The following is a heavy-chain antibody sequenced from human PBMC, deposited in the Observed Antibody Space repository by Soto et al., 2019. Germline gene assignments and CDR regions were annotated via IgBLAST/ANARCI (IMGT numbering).Heavy chain of an antibody. CDR1: GYIFTNYW. V-gene: IGHV5-51*01. J-gene: IGHJ6*02. D-gene: IGHD4-17*01. CDR3: ARDPYGDYDAMYV. CDR2: IYPGDSDT. Sequence: GDSLKISCKGSGYIFTNYWIGWVRQMPGKGLEWMGIIYPGDSDTRYSPSFQGQVTISVDKSVSTAYLQWSSMKASDTAMYYCARDPYGDYDAMYVWGQGTTVIFSS.